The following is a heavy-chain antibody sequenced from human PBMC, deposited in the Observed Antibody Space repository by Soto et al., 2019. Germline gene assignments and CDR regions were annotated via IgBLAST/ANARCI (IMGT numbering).Heavy chain of an antibody. CDR3: AKDRLPMVVVVMGWFDP. Sequence: GGSLRLSCAASGFSFRDYYMSWIRQAPGKGLEWISYISGSGNTIYYADSVKGRFIISRDNAKNSLFLQMNSLRADDTAVYYCAKDRLPMVVVVMGWFDPWGQGTLVTVSS. CDR2: ISGSGNTI. J-gene: IGHJ5*02. D-gene: IGHD3-22*01. V-gene: IGHV3-11*01. CDR1: GFSFRDYY.